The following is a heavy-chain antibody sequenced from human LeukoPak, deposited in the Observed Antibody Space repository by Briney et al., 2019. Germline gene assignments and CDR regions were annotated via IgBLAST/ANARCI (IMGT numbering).Heavy chain of an antibody. V-gene: IGHV4-38-2*02. Sequence: SETLSLTCFVSGYPINIDYSWGWIRQSPGKGLEWIGVISPKGITYYNPSLRGRVSISPDTSKNQFSLRLSSMTATDTAMYYCARVPGVYFDFSIGFGSGWFDPWGQGTLVTVSS. J-gene: IGHJ5*02. CDR2: ISPKGIT. CDR1: GYPINIDYS. D-gene: IGHD3-3*01. CDR3: ARVPGVYFDFSIGFGSGWFDP.